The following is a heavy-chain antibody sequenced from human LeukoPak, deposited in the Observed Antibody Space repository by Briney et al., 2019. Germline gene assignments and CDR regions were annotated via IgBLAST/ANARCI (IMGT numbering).Heavy chain of an antibody. CDR3: ARVLSGAFDI. CDR1: GFTFSSYG. D-gene: IGHD1-26*01. CDR2: IWYDGSNK. V-gene: IGHV3-33*01. J-gene: IGHJ3*02. Sequence: RRSLRPSCAASGFTFSSYGMHWVRQAPGKGLEWVAVIWYDGSNKYYADSVKGRFTISRDNSKNTLYLQMNSLRAEDTAVHYCARVLSGAFDIWGQGTMVTVSS.